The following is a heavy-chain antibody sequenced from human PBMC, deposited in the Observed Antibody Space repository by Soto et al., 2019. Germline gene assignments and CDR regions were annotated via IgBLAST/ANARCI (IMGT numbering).Heavy chain of an antibody. CDR2: IYTDGSRT. D-gene: IGHD4-17*01. CDR3: ARGVRGSYGLDI. CDR1: GFTFSDYW. Sequence: EVQLVESGGGLVQPGGSLRLSCAVSGFTFSDYWMHWVRQAPGKGLVWVSRIYTDGSRTNYADSVKGRFTISRDNAENTLYLQMNSLRAEETAVYYCARGVRGSYGLDIWGHGTMVTVSS. J-gene: IGHJ3*02. V-gene: IGHV3-74*01.